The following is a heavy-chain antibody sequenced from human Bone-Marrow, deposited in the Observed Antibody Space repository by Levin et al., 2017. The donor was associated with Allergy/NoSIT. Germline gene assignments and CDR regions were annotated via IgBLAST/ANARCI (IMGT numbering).Heavy chain of an antibody. D-gene: IGHD2-8*02. CDR3: ARHAGYCTGGVCYTFDY. CDR1: GGSISSSSYY. J-gene: IGHJ4*02. V-gene: IGHV4-39*01. CDR2: IYYSGST. Sequence: SETLSLTCTVSGGSISSSSYYWGWIRQPPGTGLEWIGSIYYSGSTYYNPSLKSRVTISVDTSKNQFSLKLSSVTAADTAVYYCARHAGYCTGGVCYTFDYWGQGTLVTVSS.